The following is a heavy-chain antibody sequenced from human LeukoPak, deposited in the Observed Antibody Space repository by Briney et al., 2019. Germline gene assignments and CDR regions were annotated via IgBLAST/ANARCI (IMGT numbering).Heavy chain of an antibody. CDR3: ALFDYSGPFDF. CDR1: GGPVRGYF. D-gene: IGHD4-23*01. V-gene: IGHV4-34*01. Sequence: SETLSLTCTVSGGPVRGYFWSWIRQPPEKKGLEWLGEINHTGSTHYNPSLKGRVTISIDTSKNQFSLRLTSVTAADTAVYYCALFDYSGPFDFWGQGALVTVSS. J-gene: IGHJ4*02. CDR2: INHTGST.